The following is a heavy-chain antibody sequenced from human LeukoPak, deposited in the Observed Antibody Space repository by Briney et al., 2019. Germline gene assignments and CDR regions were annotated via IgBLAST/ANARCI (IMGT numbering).Heavy chain of an antibody. CDR3: ARHDLGDGTDSFDI. D-gene: IGHD1-26*01. Sequence: ASVKVSCKASGYTFTGYYMHWVRQAPGQGLEWMGWINPNNDDTNYAQKFQERITMTRDTSTSTAYMELRSLRSDDTAVYYCARHDLGDGTDSFDIWGQGTMVTVSS. CDR2: INPNNDDT. V-gene: IGHV1-2*02. CDR1: GYTFTGYY. J-gene: IGHJ3*02.